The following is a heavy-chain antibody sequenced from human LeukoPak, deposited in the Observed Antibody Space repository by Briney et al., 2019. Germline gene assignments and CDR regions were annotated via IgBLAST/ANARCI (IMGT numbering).Heavy chain of an antibody. J-gene: IGHJ4*02. V-gene: IGHV3-30*04. CDR2: ISFDGDAK. CDR3: ARAQLENCDITSCYVFDE. Sequence: GRSLRLSCAASGFTISTTAMHWVRQAPGKGLEWVAVISFDGDAKYYADSVKGRFTISRDISTDTLYLQMNSLTGLDTAVYYCARAQLENCDITSCYVFDEWGQGTLVTVSS. CDR1: GFTISTTA. D-gene: IGHD2-2*01.